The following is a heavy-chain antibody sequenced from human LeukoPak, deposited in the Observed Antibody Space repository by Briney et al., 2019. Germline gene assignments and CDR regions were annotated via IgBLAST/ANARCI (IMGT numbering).Heavy chain of an antibody. D-gene: IGHD6-19*01. V-gene: IGHV3-66*01. CDR2: IYSGGST. Sequence: GGSLRLSCAGSGSIVSSNYMSWVRQAPGKGLEWVSVIYSGGSTYYADSVKGRFTISRDKSKNTLYLQMNSLRAEDTAVYYCARDSSGWYDFDYWGQGTLVTVSS. CDR1: GSIVSSNY. J-gene: IGHJ4*02. CDR3: ARDSSGWYDFDY.